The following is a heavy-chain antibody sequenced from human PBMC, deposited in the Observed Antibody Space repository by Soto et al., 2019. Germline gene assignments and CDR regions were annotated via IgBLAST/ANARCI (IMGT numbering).Heavy chain of an antibody. CDR3: ARAQLDPDY. V-gene: IGHV4-31*01. CDR2: IYYSGGT. Sequence: QVQLPESGPGLVKPSQTLSLTCTVSGGSISSGGYYWSWIRQHPGKGLEWIGYIYYSGGTYYNPSLKSLVTISVETSKNQFSLTLSSASAADTAVYSGARAQLDPDYWGQGTLVTVSS. D-gene: IGHD1-1*01. J-gene: IGHJ4*02. CDR1: GGSISSGGYY.